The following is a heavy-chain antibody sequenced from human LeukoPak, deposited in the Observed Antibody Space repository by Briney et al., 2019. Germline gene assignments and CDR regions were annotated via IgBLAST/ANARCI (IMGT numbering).Heavy chain of an antibody. CDR2: VYYTGTI. J-gene: IGHJ4*02. CDR1: GGSIGSYY. Sequence: SETLSLTCTVSGGSIGSYYWSWIRQPPGERMEWIGYVYYTGTINYNPSLKSRVTISVDTSKNQFSLKLSSVTAADTAMYYCAKEIEGLGVPARRWFDNWGQGTLVTVSS. V-gene: IGHV4-59*01. D-gene: IGHD2-2*01. CDR3: AKEIEGLGVPARRWFDN.